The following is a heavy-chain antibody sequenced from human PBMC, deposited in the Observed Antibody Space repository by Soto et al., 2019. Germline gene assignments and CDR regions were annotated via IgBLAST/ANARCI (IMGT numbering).Heavy chain of an antibody. Sequence: GGSLRLSCAAFGLTLSTSSMNWVRQAPGRGLEWISDIRRDTSVTAYADSVKGRFTISRDNSKNTLYLQMNSLRAEDTAVYYCAGDWGETPRDYWGQGTLVTVSS. V-gene: IGHV3-48*01. CDR3: AGDWGETPRDY. J-gene: IGHJ4*02. CDR1: GLTLSTSS. CDR2: IRRDTSVT. D-gene: IGHD3-16*01.